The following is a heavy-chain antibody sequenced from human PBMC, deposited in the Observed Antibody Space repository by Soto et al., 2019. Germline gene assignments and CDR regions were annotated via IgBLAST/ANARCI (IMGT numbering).Heavy chain of an antibody. Sequence: QVQLQQWGAGLLKPSETLSLTCAVYGGSFSGYYWSWIRQPPGKGLEWIGEINHSGSTNYNPSLKSRVTLSVDTSKNQFSLKLSSVTAADTAVYYCASRNLMVRGVAYWGQGTLVTVSS. J-gene: IGHJ4*02. V-gene: IGHV4-34*01. CDR3: ASRNLMVRGVAY. CDR1: GGSFSGYY. CDR2: INHSGST. D-gene: IGHD3-10*01.